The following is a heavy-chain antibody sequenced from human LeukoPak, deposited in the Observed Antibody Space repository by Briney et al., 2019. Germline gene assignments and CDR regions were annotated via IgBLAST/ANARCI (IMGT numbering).Heavy chain of an antibody. Sequence: PGGSLRLSCAASGFTFGSYGMHWIRQAPGKGLEWVAVTSHDGSNTYYVDSVKGRFIISRDNSKNTLYLQMNSLRAEDTAVYYCAKDQYYYDSSGFFFDYWGQGTLVTVSS. V-gene: IGHV3-30*18. CDR2: TSHDGSNT. CDR3: AKDQYYYDSSGFFFDY. J-gene: IGHJ4*02. D-gene: IGHD3-22*01. CDR1: GFTFGSYG.